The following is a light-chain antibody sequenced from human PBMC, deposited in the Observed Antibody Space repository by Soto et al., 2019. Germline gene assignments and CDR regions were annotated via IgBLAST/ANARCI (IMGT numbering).Light chain of an antibody. CDR3: MQALQTSYT. J-gene: IGKJ2*01. CDR1: QSLLHFNGYNY. CDR2: LGS. V-gene: IGKV2-28*01. Sequence: DLVMTQSPLSLSVTPGEPASISCRSSQSLLHFNGYNYLDWYLQRPGQSPQLLIYLGSNRASGVPDRFSGSGSGTDFTLKIRRVEAEDVGVYYCMQALQTSYTFGQGTKLEIK.